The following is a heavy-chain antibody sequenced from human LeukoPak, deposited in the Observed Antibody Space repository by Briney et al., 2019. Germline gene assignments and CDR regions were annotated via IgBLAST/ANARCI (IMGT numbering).Heavy chain of an antibody. CDR2: ISTNTRNP. CDR1: GYSFTNYG. CDR3: ARENYYDRPAAFDI. V-gene: IGHV7-4-1*02. D-gene: IGHD3-22*01. Sequence: ASVKVSCKASGYSFTNYGISWVRQAPGQVLEWMGWISTNTRNPTYAQGFIGRFVFSLDTSVSTAYLQISSLRSEDTAVYCCARENYYDRPAAFDIWGQGTTVTVSS. J-gene: IGHJ3*02.